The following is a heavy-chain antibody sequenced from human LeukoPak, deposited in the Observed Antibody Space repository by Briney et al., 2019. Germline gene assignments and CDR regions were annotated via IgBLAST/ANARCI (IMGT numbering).Heavy chain of an antibody. CDR3: ARLWGSVSGYFDY. CDR1: GYTFSSHG. J-gene: IGHJ4*02. D-gene: IGHD2-21*01. Sequence: PGRSLRLSCAVSGYTFSSHGMHWVRQAPGKGVEWVAAICYDGSDKYYADSVKGRFTISRDNSKNMLYLQMDSLRAEDTALYYCARLWGSVSGYFDYWGQGTLVTVSS. V-gene: IGHV3-33*01. CDR2: ICYDGSDK.